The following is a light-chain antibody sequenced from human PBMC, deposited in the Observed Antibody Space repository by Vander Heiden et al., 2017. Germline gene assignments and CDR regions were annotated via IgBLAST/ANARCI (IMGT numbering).Light chain of an antibody. Sequence: EIVLTQSPGTMSLSPGERATLSCRASQSVSSSYLAWYQQKPGQAPRLLIYGASSRATGIPDRFSGSGYGTDFTLTISRREPEDFAVYYCQQNGSLPMYTFGQGTKMEIK. V-gene: IGKV3-20*01. CDR3: QQNGSLPMYT. J-gene: IGKJ2*01. CDR1: QSVSSSY. CDR2: GAS.